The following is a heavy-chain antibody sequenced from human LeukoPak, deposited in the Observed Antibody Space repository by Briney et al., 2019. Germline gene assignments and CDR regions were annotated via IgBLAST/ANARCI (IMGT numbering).Heavy chain of an antibody. Sequence: PGGSLRHACAASGFTFSSYAMHWVRQAPSKGLEWVAVISYDGSNKYYADSVKGRFTISRDNSKNTLYLQMNSLRAEDTAVYYCARDVGSSGPFDYWGQGTLVTVSS. V-gene: IGHV3-30*04. CDR3: ARDVGSSGPFDY. D-gene: IGHD6-6*01. CDR2: ISYDGSNK. CDR1: GFTFSSYA. J-gene: IGHJ4*02.